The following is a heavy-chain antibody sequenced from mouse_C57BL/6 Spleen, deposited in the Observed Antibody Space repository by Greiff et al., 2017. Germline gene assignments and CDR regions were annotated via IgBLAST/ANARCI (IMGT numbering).Heavy chain of an antibody. Sequence: QVQLQQPGAELVKPGASVKMSCKASGYTFTSYWITWVKQRPGQGLEWIGDIYPGSGSTNYNEKFKSKATLTVDTSSSTAYMQLSSLTSEDSAVYYCARSYYYGSRGLYAMDDWGQGTSVTVSS. CDR2: IYPGSGST. V-gene: IGHV1-55*01. CDR3: ARSYYYGSRGLYAMDD. D-gene: IGHD1-1*01. J-gene: IGHJ4*01. CDR1: GYTFTSYW.